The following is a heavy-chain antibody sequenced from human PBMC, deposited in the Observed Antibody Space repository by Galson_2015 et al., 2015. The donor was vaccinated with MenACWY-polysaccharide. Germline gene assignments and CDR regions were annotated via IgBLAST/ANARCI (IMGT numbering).Heavy chain of an antibody. CDR3: ARAAWFDY. CDR1: GFTFSDYY. V-gene: IGHV3-11*01. CDR2: ISGGGRAI. J-gene: IGHJ4*02. Sequence: SLRLSCAASGFTFSDYYMSWIRQAPGKGLEWVSCISGGGRAIYYADSVKGRFAISRDNAKNSLYLQMNSLRAEDTAVYYCARAAWFDYWGQGTLLTVSS.